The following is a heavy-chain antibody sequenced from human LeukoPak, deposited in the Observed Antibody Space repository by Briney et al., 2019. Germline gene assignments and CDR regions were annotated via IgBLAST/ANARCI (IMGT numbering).Heavy chain of an antibody. V-gene: IGHV3-73*01. CDR1: GFTFSGSP. D-gene: IGHD5-18*01. CDR2: IRSKADSYAT. CDR3: TRAGYSYGYEGGC. Sequence: GGSLRLSCAASGFTFSGSPMHWVRQASGKGLEWVGRIRSKADSYATAYGASVKGRFTISRDDSKNTAYLQMNSLKTEDTAVYYCTRAGYSYGYEGGCWGQGTLVTVPS. J-gene: IGHJ4*02.